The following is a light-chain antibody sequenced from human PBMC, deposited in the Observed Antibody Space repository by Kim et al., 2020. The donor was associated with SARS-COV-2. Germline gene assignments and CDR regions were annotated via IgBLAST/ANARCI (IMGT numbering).Light chain of an antibody. V-gene: IGKV1-13*02. J-gene: IGKJ1*01. CDR3: QQFKSFPPT. CDR2: GTS. CDR1: QGIGTS. Sequence: AIQLAQSPSSLSASVGDRVTITCRASQGIGTSLAWYRQRPGKAPQLLMEGTSTLESGVPSGFTGSGSGTDFILTISSLQPEDFVTYYCQQFKSFPPTFGQGTKVDIK.